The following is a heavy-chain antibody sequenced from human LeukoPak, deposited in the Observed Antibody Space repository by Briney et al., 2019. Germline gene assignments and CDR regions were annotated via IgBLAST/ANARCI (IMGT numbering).Heavy chain of an antibody. CDR3: ARVMITMVRGAQPFDY. J-gene: IGHJ4*02. Sequence: PGGSLRLSCAASGFTFSSYGMNWVRQAPGKGLEWVSYISSSGSTIYYADSVKGRFTISRDNAKNSLYLQMNSLRAEDTAVYYCARVMITMVRGAQPFDYWGQGTLVTVSS. D-gene: IGHD3-10*01. CDR1: GFTFSSYG. V-gene: IGHV3-48*03. CDR2: ISSSGSTI.